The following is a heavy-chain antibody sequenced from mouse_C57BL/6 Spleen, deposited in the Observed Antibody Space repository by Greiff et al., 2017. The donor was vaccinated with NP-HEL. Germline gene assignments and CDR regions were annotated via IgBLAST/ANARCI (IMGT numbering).Heavy chain of an antibody. Sequence: VQLVESGAELVKPGASVKISCKASGYAFSSYWMNWVKQRPGKGLEWIGQIYPGDGDTNYNGKFKGKATLTADKSSSTAYMQLSSLTSEDSAVYFCARSGANYYGSSYAMDYWGQGTSVTVSS. D-gene: IGHD1-1*01. J-gene: IGHJ4*01. V-gene: IGHV1-80*01. CDR1: GYAFSSYW. CDR2: IYPGDGDT. CDR3: ARSGANYYGSSYAMDY.